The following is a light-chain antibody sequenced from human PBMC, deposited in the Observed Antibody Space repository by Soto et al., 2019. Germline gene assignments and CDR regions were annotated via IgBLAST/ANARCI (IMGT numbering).Light chain of an antibody. J-gene: IGLJ3*02. Sequence: QSVLTQPPSASGTPGQGVTISCSGSTSNIGSNYVYWYQQLPGTAPKLLIYRNNQRPSGVPDRFSGSKSGTSASLAISGLRSEDEADYFCASWDDTLFGWVFGGGTKVTVL. CDR3: ASWDDTLFGWV. CDR2: RNN. V-gene: IGLV1-47*01. CDR1: TSNIGSNY.